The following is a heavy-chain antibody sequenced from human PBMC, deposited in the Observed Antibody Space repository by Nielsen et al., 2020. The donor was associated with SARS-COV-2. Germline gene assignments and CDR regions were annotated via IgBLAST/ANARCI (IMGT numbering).Heavy chain of an antibody. Sequence: SVKISCKASGGTFSSYAISWVRQAPGQGLEWMGGIIPFFPTTNYAEKFQGRVTITADKSTSTAYMELSSLRSEDTAVYYCARERSWYEIDAFDIWGQGTMVTVSS. J-gene: IGHJ3*02. D-gene: IGHD6-13*01. CDR1: GGTFSSYA. V-gene: IGHV1-69*06. CDR3: ARERSWYEIDAFDI. CDR2: IIPFFPTT.